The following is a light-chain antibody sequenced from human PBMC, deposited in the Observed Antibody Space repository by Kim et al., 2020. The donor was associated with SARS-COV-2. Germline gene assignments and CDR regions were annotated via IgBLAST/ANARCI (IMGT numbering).Light chain of an antibody. CDR1: QSISSY. CDR2: KTS. V-gene: IGKV1-5*03. J-gene: IGKJ1*01. Sequence: DIQMTQSPSTLSASVGDRVIITGRASQSISSYLAWYQQKSGKAPELLIYKTSILESGVSARFSGSGSGTEFTLTISSLQPDDFAIFYCQQYKTSPWTFGQGTKVDIK. CDR3: QQYKTSPWT.